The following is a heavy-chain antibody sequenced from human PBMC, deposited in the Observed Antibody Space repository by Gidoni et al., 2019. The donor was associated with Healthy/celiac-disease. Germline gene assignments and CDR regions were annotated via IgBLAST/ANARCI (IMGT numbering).Heavy chain of an antibody. CDR1: GGSISSSNW. J-gene: IGHJ6*02. D-gene: IGHD3-22*01. CDR2: IYHSGST. CDR3: ARDRYYYDSSGYTMGDYYYYYGMDV. V-gene: IGHV4-4*02. Sequence: QVQLQESGPGLVKPSGTLSLTCAVSGGSISSSNWGSWVRQPPGKGLEWIGEIYHSGSTNYNPSLKSRVTISVDKSKNQFSLKLSSVTAADTAVYYCARDRYYYDSSGYTMGDYYYYYGMDVWGQGTTVTVSS.